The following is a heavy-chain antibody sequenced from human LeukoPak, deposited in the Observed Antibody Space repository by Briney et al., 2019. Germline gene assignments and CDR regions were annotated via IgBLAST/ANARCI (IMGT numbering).Heavy chain of an antibody. CDR3: AKELPPDRSVFDAFHI. D-gene: IGHD3-22*01. V-gene: IGHV3-48*03. CDR2: ISSRGGTI. CDR1: GFTFSDYE. Sequence: GGSLRLSCAASGFTFSDYEMDWVRQSPERGLEWVSYISSRGGTIYYADSVKGRFTISRDNAKNSLYLQMTSLRAEDTAVYYCAKELPPDRSVFDAFHIWGKGTMVTVSS. J-gene: IGHJ3*02.